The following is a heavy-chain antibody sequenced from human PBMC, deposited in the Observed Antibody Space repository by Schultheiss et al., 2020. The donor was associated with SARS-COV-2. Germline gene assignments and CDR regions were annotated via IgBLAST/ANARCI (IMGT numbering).Heavy chain of an antibody. D-gene: IGHD3-10*01. CDR1: GFTFSSYS. J-gene: IGHJ6*02. V-gene: IGHV3-23*01. CDR3: VRDKGAGYGMDV. CDR2: ISGSGGNT. Sequence: GESLKISCAASGFTFSSYSMNWVRQAPGKGLEWVSAISGSGGNTYYPDSVKGRFTISRDNFKNTLYLQMNSLRAEDTAMYFCVRDKGAGYGMDVWGQGTTVTVSS.